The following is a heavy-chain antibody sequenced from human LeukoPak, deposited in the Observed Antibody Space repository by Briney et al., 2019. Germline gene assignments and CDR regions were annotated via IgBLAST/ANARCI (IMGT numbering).Heavy chain of an antibody. V-gene: IGHV3-7*03. D-gene: IGHD2-2*02. CDR3: ARAGYCSSTSCYRPSGAFDT. Sequence: GGSLRLSCVASGFTFSDYWMSWVRQAPGKGLEWVANIKQDGSEKYYVDSVKGRFTTSRDNAKNSLYLQMNSLRAEDTAVYYCARAGYCSSTSCYRPSGAFDTWGQGTMVTVSS. J-gene: IGHJ3*02. CDR1: GFTFSDYW. CDR2: IKQDGSEK.